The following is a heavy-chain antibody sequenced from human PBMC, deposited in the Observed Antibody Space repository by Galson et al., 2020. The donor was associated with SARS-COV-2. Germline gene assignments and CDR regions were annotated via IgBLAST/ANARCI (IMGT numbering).Heavy chain of an antibody. CDR2: IHHSGST. J-gene: IGHJ6*02. Sequence: SETLSLTCAVSGGSISSSNWWSWVRPPPGKGLEWIGEIHHSGSTNYTPSLKSRVTISVDKSKNQFSLKLSSVTAADTAVYYCAREPYYYHSSGPYYYYYGMDVWGQGTTVTVSS. V-gene: IGHV4-4*02. CDR3: AREPYYYHSSGPYYYYYGMDV. D-gene: IGHD3-22*01. CDR1: GGSISSSNW.